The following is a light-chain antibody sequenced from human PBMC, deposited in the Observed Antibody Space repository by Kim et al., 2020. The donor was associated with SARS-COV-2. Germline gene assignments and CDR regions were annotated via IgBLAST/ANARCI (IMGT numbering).Light chain of an antibody. Sequence: SAALGDRVTITCQASQVISTYLSWYQQKPGRAPKLLIYDASNLETGVPSRFRGRGTGTDFNFTISGLQPEDIGTYYCQQYDDLPYTFGQGTKLEI. CDR1: QVISTY. CDR2: DAS. J-gene: IGKJ2*01. CDR3: QQYDDLPYT. V-gene: IGKV1-33*01.